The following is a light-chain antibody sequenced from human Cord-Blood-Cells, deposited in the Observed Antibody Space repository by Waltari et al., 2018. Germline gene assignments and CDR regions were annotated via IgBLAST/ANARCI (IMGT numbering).Light chain of an antibody. CDR2: AAS. J-gene: IGKJ4*01. V-gene: IGKV1-39*01. CDR3: QQSYSTPLT. Sequence: IQLSQPPSSLAGSGGDRVTITCRASQSISSYLNWYQQKPGKAPKLLIYAASSLQSGVPSRFSGSGSGTDFTLTISSLQPEDFATYYCQQSYSTPLTFGGGTKVEIK. CDR1: QSISSY.